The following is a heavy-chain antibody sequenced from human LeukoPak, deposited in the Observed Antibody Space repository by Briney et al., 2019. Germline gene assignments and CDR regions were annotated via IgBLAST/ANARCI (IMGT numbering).Heavy chain of an antibody. CDR3: ARRGESSSWSFDY. CDR1: GYTFSGYY. D-gene: IGHD6-13*01. Sequence: GASVKVSCKVSGYTFSGYYVHRVRQAPGQGLEWMGWINPNSGDTNYAQKFQGRVTMTRDTSITTAYMELSGLRSDDTAVYYCARRGESSSWSFDYWGQGTLVTVSS. CDR2: INPNSGDT. V-gene: IGHV1-2*02. J-gene: IGHJ4*02.